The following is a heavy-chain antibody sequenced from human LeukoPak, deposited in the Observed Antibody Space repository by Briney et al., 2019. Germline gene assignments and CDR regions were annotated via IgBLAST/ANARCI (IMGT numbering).Heavy chain of an antibody. V-gene: IGHV3-11*04. CDR2: ISGSATTE. Sequence: GGSLRLSCAASGFNFADFYMAWIRQAPGKGLEWLSYISGSATTEYYADSVKGRFTISRDNVKNSLYLQMNSLRAEDTAVYYCAREGYSSSWWPYYFDYWGQGTLVTVSS. J-gene: IGHJ4*02. D-gene: IGHD6-13*01. CDR1: GFNFADFY. CDR3: AREGYSSSWWPYYFDY.